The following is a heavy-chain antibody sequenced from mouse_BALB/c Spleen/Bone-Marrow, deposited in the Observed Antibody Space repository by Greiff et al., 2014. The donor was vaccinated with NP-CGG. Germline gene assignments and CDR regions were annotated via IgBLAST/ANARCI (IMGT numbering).Heavy chain of an antibody. J-gene: IGHJ4*01. CDR1: GFSLTSYG. CDR3: SRITTATGAMDY. Sequence: QVQLKESGPGLVAPSQSLSITCIVSGFSLTSYGVHWVRQPPGKGLEWLGVIWADGSTNYNSALMSRLSISKDNSKSQVFLKMNSLQTDDTAMYYCSRITTATGAMDYWGQGTSVTVSS. D-gene: IGHD1-2*01. V-gene: IGHV2-9*02. CDR2: IWADGST.